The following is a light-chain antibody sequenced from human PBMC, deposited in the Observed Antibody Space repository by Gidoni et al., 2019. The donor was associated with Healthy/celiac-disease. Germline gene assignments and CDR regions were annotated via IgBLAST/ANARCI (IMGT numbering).Light chain of an antibody. CDR2: GKN. CDR1: SLRSYY. J-gene: IGLJ2*01. V-gene: IGLV3-19*01. CDR3: SSRDSSGNHVV. Sequence: SELTQDPAVSVALGQTARITCPGDSLRSYYASWYQQKPGQAPVLVIYGKNNRPSGIPDRFSGSSSGNTASLTITGSQAEDEADYYCSSRDSSGNHVVFGGGTELTVL.